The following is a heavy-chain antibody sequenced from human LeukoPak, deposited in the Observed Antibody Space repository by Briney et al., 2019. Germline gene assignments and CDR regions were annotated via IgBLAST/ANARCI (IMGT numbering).Heavy chain of an antibody. CDR2: ISGSGGST. Sequence: GGSLRLSCAASGFTFSSYAMSWVRQAPGKGLEWVSAISGSGGSTYYADSVKGRFTISRDNSKNTLYLQMNSLRAEDTAVYYCASLPDSSGYPPIWGQGTLVTVSS. CDR1: GFTFSSYA. J-gene: IGHJ4*02. V-gene: IGHV3-23*01. D-gene: IGHD3-22*01. CDR3: ASLPDSSGYPPI.